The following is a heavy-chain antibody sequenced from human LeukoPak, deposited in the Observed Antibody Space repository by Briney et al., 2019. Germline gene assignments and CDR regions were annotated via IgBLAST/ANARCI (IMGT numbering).Heavy chain of an antibody. D-gene: IGHD6-13*01. Sequence: GGSLRLSCAASGFTFSSYAMSWVRQAPGKGLEWVSAISGSGGSTYYADSVKGRFTISRDNSKNTLYLQMNSLRAEDTAVYYCARDEGSSFDYYYYYGMDVWGQGTTVTVSS. J-gene: IGHJ6*02. CDR1: GFTFSSYA. V-gene: IGHV3-23*01. CDR2: ISGSGGST. CDR3: ARDEGSSFDYYYYYGMDV.